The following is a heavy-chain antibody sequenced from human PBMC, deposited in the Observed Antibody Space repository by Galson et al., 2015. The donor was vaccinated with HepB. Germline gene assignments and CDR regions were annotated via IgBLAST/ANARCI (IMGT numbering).Heavy chain of an antibody. CDR1: GYTFTSYY. V-gene: IGHV1-46*01. D-gene: IGHD3-3*01. CDR2: INPSGGST. J-gene: IGHJ6*02. CDR3: AISLLEWLLPWRNYYYYGMDV. Sequence: SVKVSCKASGYTFTSYYMHWVRQAPGQGLEWMGIINPSGGSTSYAQKFQGRVTMTRDTSTSTVYMELSSLRSEDTAVYYCAISLLEWLLPWRNYYYYGMDVWGQGTTVTVSS.